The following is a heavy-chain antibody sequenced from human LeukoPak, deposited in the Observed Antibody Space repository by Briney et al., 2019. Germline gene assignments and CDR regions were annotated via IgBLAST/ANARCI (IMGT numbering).Heavy chain of an antibody. D-gene: IGHD2-15*01. J-gene: IGHJ5*02. CDR2: INDDGSST. CDR3: VRGGASTWS. CDR1: GFTFKNYW. Sequence: PGGSLRLSCAASGFTFKNYWMHWVRQAPGKGPVWVSRINDDGSSTSYADSVEGRFTISRDDAKNTLYLQMNSLRAEDTAVYYCVRGGASTWSWGQGILVTVSS. V-gene: IGHV3-74*01.